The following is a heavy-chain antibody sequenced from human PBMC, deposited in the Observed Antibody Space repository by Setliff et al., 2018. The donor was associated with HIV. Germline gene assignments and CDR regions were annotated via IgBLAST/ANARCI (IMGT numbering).Heavy chain of an antibody. CDR3: AREVDYSNWDF. CDR1: GFTFSSYS. CDR2: ISSSSDYI. D-gene: IGHD4-4*01. J-gene: IGHJ4*02. V-gene: IGHV3-21*01. Sequence: GGSLRLSCAVSGFTFSSYSMNWVRQAPGKGLEWVSSISSSSDYIYYADSVEGRFIISRDNAKNSLYLQMNSLRAEDTAVYYCAREVDYSNWDFWGQGTLVTVSS.